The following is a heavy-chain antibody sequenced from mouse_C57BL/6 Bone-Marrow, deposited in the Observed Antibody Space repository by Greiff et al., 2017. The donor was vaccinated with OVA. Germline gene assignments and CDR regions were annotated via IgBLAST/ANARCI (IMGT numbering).Heavy chain of an antibody. CDR1: EYEFPSHD. J-gene: IGHJ1*03. V-gene: IGHV5-2*01. CDR3: ARTTGDGYFDV. D-gene: IGHD5-5*01. Sequence: EVMLVESGGGLVQPGESLKLSCESNEYEFPSHDMSWVRTTPEKRLELVAALNSDGGSTSYPDTMERRFIISRDNTKKTLYLQMSSLRSEDTALYYCARTTGDGYFDVWGTGTTVTVSS. CDR2: LNSDGGST.